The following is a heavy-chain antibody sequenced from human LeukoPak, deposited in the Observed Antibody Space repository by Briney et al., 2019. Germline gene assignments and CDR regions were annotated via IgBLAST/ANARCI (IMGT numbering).Heavy chain of an antibody. CDR1: GGSFSGYY. V-gene: IGHV4-34*01. Sequence: SETLSLTCAVYGGSFSGYYWSWIRQPPRKGLEWIGEINHSGSTNYNPSLKSRVTISVDTSKNHFSLKLSSVTAADTAVYYCARPHSTFFDQDAAYYFDYWGQGTLVTVSS. D-gene: IGHD3-9*01. CDR2: INHSGST. J-gene: IGHJ4*02. CDR3: ARPHSTFFDQDAAYYFDY.